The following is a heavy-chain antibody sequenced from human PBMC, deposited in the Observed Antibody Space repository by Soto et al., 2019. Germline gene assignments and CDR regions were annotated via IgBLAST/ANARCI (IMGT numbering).Heavy chain of an antibody. J-gene: IGHJ5*01. CDR3: ARVWEKKPVLDWFYC. CDR2: IIPIFGTA. D-gene: IGHD1-26*01. Sequence: ASVKVSCKASGGTFSSYAISWVRQAPGQGLEWMGGIIPIFGTANYAQKFQGRVTITADESKSTAYMELSSLRSEDTAVYYCARVWEKKPVLDWFYCWGQRTLVTVSA. V-gene: IGHV1-69*13. CDR1: GGTFSSYA.